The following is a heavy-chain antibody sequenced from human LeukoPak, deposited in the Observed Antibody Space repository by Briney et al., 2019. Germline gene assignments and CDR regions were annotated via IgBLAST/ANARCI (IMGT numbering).Heavy chain of an antibody. CDR1: GFTVSSYW. J-gene: IGHJ4*02. V-gene: IGHV3-74*01. CDR3: ARGASASPSQFDY. CDR2: INTDGSST. D-gene: IGHD3-3*01. Sequence: GGSLGLSCAASGFTVSSYWMHWVRQAPGKGLVWVSRINTDGSSTTYADSVKGRFTISRDNAKNTLYLQMNSLGAEDTAVYYCARGASASPSQFDYWGQGTLVTVSS.